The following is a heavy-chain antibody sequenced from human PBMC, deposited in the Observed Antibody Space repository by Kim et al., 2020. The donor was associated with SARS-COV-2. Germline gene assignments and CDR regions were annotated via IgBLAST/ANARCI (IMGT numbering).Heavy chain of an antibody. Sequence: GGSLRLSCAASGFTFSSYAMHWVRQAPGKGLEWVAVISYDGSNKYYADSVKGRFTISRDNSKNTLYLQMNSLRAEDTAVYYCARGETYYYGSGSYIDYWGQGTLVTVSS. CDR2: ISYDGSNK. D-gene: IGHD3-10*01. V-gene: IGHV3-30*04. CDR3: ARGETYYYGSGSYIDY. CDR1: GFTFSSYA. J-gene: IGHJ4*02.